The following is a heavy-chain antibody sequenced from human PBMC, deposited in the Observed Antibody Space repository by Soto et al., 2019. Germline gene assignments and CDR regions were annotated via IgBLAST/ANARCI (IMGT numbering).Heavy chain of an antibody. CDR2: LYYGGSI. D-gene: IGHD3-22*01. CDR3: ARHSALGHKWLTLDV. Sequence: SETLSLTCSVSGDGSISRYYWSWIRQSPGKGLEWIGHLYYGGSINYNPSLQSRVTISGDTSKSQFFLNLSAVTVEDTAVYYCARHSALGHKWLTLDVRGPGKKVTVSS. CDR1: GDGSISRYY. J-gene: IGHJ6*02. V-gene: IGHV4-59*08.